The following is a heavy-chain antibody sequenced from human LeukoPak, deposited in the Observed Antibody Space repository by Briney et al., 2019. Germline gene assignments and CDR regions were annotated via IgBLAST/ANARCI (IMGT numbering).Heavy chain of an antibody. CDR2: IYTSGST. V-gene: IGHV4-4*07. Sequence: SETLSLTCTVSGGSISSYYWSWIRQPAGKGLEWIGRIYTSGSTNYNPSLKSRVTTSVDTSKNQFSLKLSSVTAADTAVYYCARGRAAILYWYFDLWGRGTLVTVSS. D-gene: IGHD2-2*01. CDR3: ARGRAAILYWYFDL. CDR1: GGSISSYY. J-gene: IGHJ2*01.